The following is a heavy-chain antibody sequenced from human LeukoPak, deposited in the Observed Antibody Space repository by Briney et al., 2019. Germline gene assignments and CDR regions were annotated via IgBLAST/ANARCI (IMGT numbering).Heavy chain of an antibody. CDR2: ISSSSSYI. CDR1: GFTFSSYS. D-gene: IGHD1-26*01. CDR3: TRDPIKGAPDYFDY. Sequence: PGGSLRLSCAASGFTFSSYSMNWVRQAPGKGLEWVSSISSSSSYIYYADSVKGRFTISRDNAKNSLYLQMNSLRAEDTAVYYCTRDPIKGAPDYFDYWGQGTLVTVSS. V-gene: IGHV3-21*01. J-gene: IGHJ4*02.